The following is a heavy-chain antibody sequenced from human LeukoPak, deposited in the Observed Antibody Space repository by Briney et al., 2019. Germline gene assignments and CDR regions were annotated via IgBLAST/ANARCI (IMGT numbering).Heavy chain of an antibody. V-gene: IGHV3-30*03. CDR1: GFTFSAYG. Sequence: GGSLSLSCAASGFTFSAYGLHWVRQTPGKGLEWVAIISDDGSHKYYADSVKGRFTISRDNSKNTLYLQMNTLRAEDTAVYYCARDFPIYGSGKAGDYWGQGTLVTVSS. CDR3: ARDFPIYGSGKAGDY. D-gene: IGHD3-10*01. J-gene: IGHJ4*02. CDR2: ISDDGSHK.